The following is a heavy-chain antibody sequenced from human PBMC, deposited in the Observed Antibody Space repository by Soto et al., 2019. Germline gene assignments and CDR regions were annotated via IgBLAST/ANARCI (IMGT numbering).Heavy chain of an antibody. CDR3: ARGIILVNVKLRWFDP. Sequence: PGGSLRLSCAPSGFTLSSHWMHWVRQAPGKGPVWVSRINADGTSISYADAVDGRFTVSRDNAKNALYLLMNSLRADGTAVYYCARGIILVNVKLRWFDPWGQGTLVTVSS. V-gene: IGHV3-74*01. CDR2: INADGTSI. J-gene: IGHJ5*02. D-gene: IGHD2-8*02. CDR1: GFTLSSHW.